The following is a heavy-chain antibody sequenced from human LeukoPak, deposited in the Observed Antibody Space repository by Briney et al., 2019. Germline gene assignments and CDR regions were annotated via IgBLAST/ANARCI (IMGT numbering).Heavy chain of an antibody. J-gene: IGHJ4*02. D-gene: IGHD4-23*01. V-gene: IGHV3-53*01. CDR3: ARYDYGGSNFDY. CDR1: GFTVSSNY. CDR2: IYSGGST. Sequence: GGTLRLSCAASGFTVSSNYMSWVRQAPGKGLEWVSVIYSGGSTYYADSVKGRFTISRDNSKNTLYLQMNTLRAADTAVYYCARYDYGGSNFDYWGQGTLVTVSS.